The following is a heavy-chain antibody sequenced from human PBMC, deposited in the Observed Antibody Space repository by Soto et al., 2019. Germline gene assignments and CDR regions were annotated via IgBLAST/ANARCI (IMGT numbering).Heavy chain of an antibody. CDR2: IYYSGST. CDR1: GGSISSSSYY. V-gene: IGHV4-39*01. Sequence: SETLSLTCTVSGGSISSSSYYWGWIRQPPGKGLEWIGSIYYSGSTYYNPSLKSRVTISVDTSKNQFSLKLSSVTAADTAVYYCARQYSNQVPSFDYWGQGTLVTVSS. CDR3: ARQYSNQVPSFDY. D-gene: IGHD2-15*01. J-gene: IGHJ4*02.